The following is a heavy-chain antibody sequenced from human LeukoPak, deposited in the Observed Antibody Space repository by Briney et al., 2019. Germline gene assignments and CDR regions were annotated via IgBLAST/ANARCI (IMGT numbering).Heavy chain of an antibody. CDR1: GYTFTTYY. V-gene: IGHV1-46*01. D-gene: IGHD3-22*01. CDR3: ARGNYDRSGYRDAFDI. CDR2: INPSSVIT. J-gene: IGHJ3*02. Sequence: ASVKVSCKASGYTFTTYYIHWVRQAPGEGLEWMGIINPSSVITTYAQKFQGRVTMTRDMSTSTVYMELSSLRSEDTAVYYCARGNYDRSGYRDAFDIWGQGTMVTVSS.